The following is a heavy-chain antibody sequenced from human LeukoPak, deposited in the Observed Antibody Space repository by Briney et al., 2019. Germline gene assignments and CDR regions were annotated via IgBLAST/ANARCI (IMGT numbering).Heavy chain of an antibody. V-gene: IGHV4-34*01. J-gene: IGHJ4*02. D-gene: IGHD6-19*01. CDR2: INHSGST. CDR1: GGSFSGYY. Sequence: SETLSLTCAVYGGSFSGYYWSWLHQPPGKGLEWIGEINHSGSTNYNPSLKSRVTISVDTSKNQFSLKLSSVTAADTAVYYCRVGLPVAGLELPDDYWGQGTLVTVSS. CDR3: RVGLPVAGLELPDDY.